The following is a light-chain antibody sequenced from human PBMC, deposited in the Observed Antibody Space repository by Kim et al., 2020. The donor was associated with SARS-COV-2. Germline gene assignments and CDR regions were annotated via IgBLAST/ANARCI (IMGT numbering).Light chain of an antibody. V-gene: IGLV3-19*01. Sequence: ALGPTVRISFQRDSLRKYSASWYQQEPGQGPVLVIYGKNNRPPGIPPRFFGCSTGNNASLTITGAPAEDEAAFYCNSRDSSGNHWVFGGGTQLTVL. CDR3: NSRDSSGNHWV. CDR1: SLRKYS. CDR2: GKN. J-gene: IGLJ3*02.